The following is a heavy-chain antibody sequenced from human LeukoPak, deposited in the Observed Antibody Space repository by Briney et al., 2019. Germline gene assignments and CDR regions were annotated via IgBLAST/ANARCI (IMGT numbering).Heavy chain of an antibody. Sequence: ASVKVSCKASGYTFTSYDINWVRQATGQGLEWMGWMNPNSGNTGYAQKFQGRVTMTRNASISTAYMELSSLRSEDTAVYYCARDVVVVPATESFDYYYYGMDVWGKGTTVTVSS. CDR3: ARDVVVVPATESFDYYYYGMDV. V-gene: IGHV1-8*01. J-gene: IGHJ6*04. D-gene: IGHD2-15*01. CDR2: MNPNSGNT. CDR1: GYTFTSYD.